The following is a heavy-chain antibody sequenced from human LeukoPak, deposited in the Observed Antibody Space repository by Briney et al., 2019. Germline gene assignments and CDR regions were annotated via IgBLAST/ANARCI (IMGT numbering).Heavy chain of an antibody. J-gene: IGHJ4*02. V-gene: IGHV1-2*02. D-gene: IGHD6-6*01. CDR2: INPKSGGT. Sequence: ASVTVSFMSSGYTFTDYYMHWVRQAPGQGGEGMGWINPKSGGTNYPQKFQGRVTMTRNTSISTAYMELSRLRSDDTAVYYCAKVGSSSPTFDYWGQGTLVTVSS. CDR1: GYTFTDYY. CDR3: AKVGSSSPTFDY.